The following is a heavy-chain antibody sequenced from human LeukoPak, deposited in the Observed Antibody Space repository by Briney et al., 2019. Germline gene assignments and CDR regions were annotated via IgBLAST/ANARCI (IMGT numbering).Heavy chain of an antibody. V-gene: IGHV3-7*01. J-gene: IGHJ4*02. CDR2: INQDGSEK. CDR1: GFTFSSYW. CDR3: ARHRGYSYGHRDY. Sequence: PGGSLRLSCAASGFTFSSYWMSWVRQAPGKGLEWVANINQDGSEKYYVDSVKGRFTMSRDNAKNSLYLQMNSLRAEDTAVYYCARHRGYSYGHRDYWGQGTLVTVSS. D-gene: IGHD5-18*01.